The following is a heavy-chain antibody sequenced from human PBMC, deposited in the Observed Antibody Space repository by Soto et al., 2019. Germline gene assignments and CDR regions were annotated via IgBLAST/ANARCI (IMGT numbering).Heavy chain of an antibody. Sequence: GASVKVSCKASGYTFTSYYMHWAPHPPGQGLEWIGRIDPRGRSTSYAQKFQGRVTMTRDTSTSTVYMELSSLRSEGTAVYYCAIAEGAGTRYFDYWGQGTLVTVSS. CDR1: GYTFTSYY. J-gene: IGHJ4*02. CDR3: AIAEGAGTRYFDY. CDR2: IDPRGRST. V-gene: IGHV1-46*01.